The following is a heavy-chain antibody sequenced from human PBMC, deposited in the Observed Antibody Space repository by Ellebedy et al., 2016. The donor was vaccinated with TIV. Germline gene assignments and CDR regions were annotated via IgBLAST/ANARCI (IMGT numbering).Heavy chain of an antibody. V-gene: IGHV3-30*03. CDR2: LSYAGNYE. CDR1: GFSFSTHA. CDR3: VKGKAYSSGWYVGDFDY. Sequence: GESLKISCAASGFSFSTHAMHWVRQAPGKGLEWVAVLSYAGNYEYYADSVRGRFTISRDNSKDTLYLQMNSLRADDTAVYYCVKGKAYSSGWYVGDFDYWGQGTLVTVSS. D-gene: IGHD6-19*01. J-gene: IGHJ4*02.